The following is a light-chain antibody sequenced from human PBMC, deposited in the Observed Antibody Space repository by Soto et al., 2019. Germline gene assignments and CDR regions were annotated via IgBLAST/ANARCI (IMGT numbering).Light chain of an antibody. CDR3: RTYITTGSSV. V-gene: IGLV2-14*01. J-gene: IGLJ1*01. Sequence: QSGLSQPATVAYSPGQSITITCTGTSSDVGSGDSVSWYQHHPGEAPTLVIYEVKNRPTGVSGRFSGSTSVNTASLTISGLQSEDEGDYYCRTYITTGSSVFGTGTNATVL. CDR2: EVK. CDR1: SSDVGSGDS.